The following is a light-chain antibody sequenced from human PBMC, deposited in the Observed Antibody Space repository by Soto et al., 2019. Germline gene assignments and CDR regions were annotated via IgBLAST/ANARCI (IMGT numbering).Light chain of an antibody. J-gene: IGKJ1*01. V-gene: IGKV3-15*01. CDR1: QSIASH. CDR2: EAS. Sequence: EIVVTQSPATLSVSPGEGATLSCRASQSIASHLAWYQQKPGQVPRLRIYEASARATGIPARCSGMWAGTEFTRTISSLKYEDFEIYYGEQYKDWPPPFFQGTKVDIK. CDR3: EQYKDWPPP.